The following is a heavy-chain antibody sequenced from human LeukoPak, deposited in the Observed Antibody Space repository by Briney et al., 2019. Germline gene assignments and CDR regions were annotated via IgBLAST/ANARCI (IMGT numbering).Heavy chain of an antibody. CDR3: ASGNHFDY. Sequence: PGGSLRLSCAASGFTFSNSWMSWVRQAPGKGLEWVASIKQDGTELYSVDSVKGRFTVSRDKARRPLYLQMSSRRAHDRALYNWASGNHFDYWGQGTLVTVSS. CDR1: GFTFSNSW. CDR2: IKQDGTEL. V-gene: IGHV3-7*02. J-gene: IGHJ4*02.